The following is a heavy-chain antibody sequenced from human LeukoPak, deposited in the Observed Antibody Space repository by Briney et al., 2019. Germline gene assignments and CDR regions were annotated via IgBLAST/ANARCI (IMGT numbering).Heavy chain of an antibody. V-gene: IGHV1-69*05. CDR2: VIPIFGTA. J-gene: IGHJ4*02. D-gene: IGHD5-24*01. Sequence: GASVKVSSKASGGTFTSYAISSVRHAPGQGLEWMGRVIPIFGTAKSEQTFQGRVTITTDESTSTAYMELSSLRSEDTAVYYCARAKSRGMATCYFDYWGQGTLVTVSS. CDR3: ARAKSRGMATCYFDY. CDR1: GGTFTSYA.